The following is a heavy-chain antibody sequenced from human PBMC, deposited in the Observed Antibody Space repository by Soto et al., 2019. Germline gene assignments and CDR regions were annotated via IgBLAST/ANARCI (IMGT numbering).Heavy chain of an antibody. CDR2: IHYSGSI. J-gene: IGHJ6*02. V-gene: IGHV4-30-4*01. Sequence: QVQLQESGPGLVRPSQTLSLTCTVSGGSISTDHYHWTWIRQTPGKGLEWIGYIHYSGSIHFNPSLPSRVSMSVVTSKNLFSLKLSSVTAADTAVYFCAREDDGGDRDYYGLDVWGQGTTVTVSS. CDR1: GGSISTDHYH. D-gene: IGHD2-21*02. CDR3: AREDDGGDRDYYGLDV.